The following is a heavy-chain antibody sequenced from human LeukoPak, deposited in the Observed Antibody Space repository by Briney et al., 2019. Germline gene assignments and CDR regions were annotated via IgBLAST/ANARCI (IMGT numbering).Heavy chain of an antibody. V-gene: IGHV4-39*01. D-gene: IGHD3-9*01. CDR2: IYYSGST. Sequence: SETLSLTCTVPGGSISSSSYYWGWIRQPPGKGLEWIGSIYYSGSTYYNPSLKSRVTISVDTSKNQFSLKLRSVPAADTAVYYCARHVGDILTGYYLYYYYYYMDVWGKGTTVTVSS. J-gene: IGHJ6*03. CDR1: GGSISSSSYY. CDR3: ARHVGDILTGYYLYYYYYYMDV.